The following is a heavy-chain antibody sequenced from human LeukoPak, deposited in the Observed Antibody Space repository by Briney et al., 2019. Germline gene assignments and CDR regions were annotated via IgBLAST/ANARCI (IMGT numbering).Heavy chain of an antibody. D-gene: IGHD6-6*01. Sequence: PGGSLRLSCAASGFTFSSYAMSWVRQAPGKGLEWVSAISGSGGSTYYADSAKGRFTISRDNSKNTLYLQMNSLRAEDTAVYYCAKAWGSSVPYYYYMDVWGKGTTVTVSS. CDR2: ISGSGGST. V-gene: IGHV3-23*01. CDR1: GFTFSSYA. J-gene: IGHJ6*03. CDR3: AKAWGSSVPYYYYMDV.